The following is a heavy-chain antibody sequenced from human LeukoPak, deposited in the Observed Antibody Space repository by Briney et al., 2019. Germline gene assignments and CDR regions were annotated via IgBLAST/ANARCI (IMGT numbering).Heavy chain of an antibody. J-gene: IGHJ4*02. V-gene: IGHV4-39*02. D-gene: IGHD4-17*01. CDR1: GGSLSSRNYY. Sequence: PSETQSLTCTVSGGSLSSRNYYWGWIRQPPGKGLEWVGTIYYSGSTYYNPSLKSRVTISVDTSKNHFSLRLSSVTAADTAVYHCANLPPDYGDLFDYWGQGTLVTVSS. CDR3: ANLPPDYGDLFDY. CDR2: IYYSGST.